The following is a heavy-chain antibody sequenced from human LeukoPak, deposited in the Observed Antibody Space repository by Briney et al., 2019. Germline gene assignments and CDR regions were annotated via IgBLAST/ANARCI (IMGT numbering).Heavy chain of an antibody. CDR2: IYYSGST. V-gene: IGHV4-59*08. J-gene: IGHJ4*02. D-gene: IGHD3-22*01. CDR1: GGSLSSYY. CDR3: ARLGYYDSSGD. Sequence: PSETLSLTCTVSGGSLSSYYWSWIRQPPGKGLEWIGYIYYSGSTNYNPSLKSRVTISVDTSKNQFSLKLSSVTAADTAVYYCARLGYYDSSGDWGQGTLVTVSS.